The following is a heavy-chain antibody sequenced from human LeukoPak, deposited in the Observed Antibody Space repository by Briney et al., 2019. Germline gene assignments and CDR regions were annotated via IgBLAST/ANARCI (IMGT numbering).Heavy chain of an antibody. D-gene: IGHD3-10*01. Sequence: GGSLRLSCAASGFTFSSYGMSWVRQAPGKGLEWVSAISGSGGSTYYADSVKGRFTISRDNSKNTLYLQMNSLRAEDTAVYYCAKAMVRGVIGYYYMDVWGKGTTVTISS. V-gene: IGHV3-23*01. J-gene: IGHJ6*03. CDR1: GFTFSSYG. CDR3: AKAMVRGVIGYYYMDV. CDR2: ISGSGGST.